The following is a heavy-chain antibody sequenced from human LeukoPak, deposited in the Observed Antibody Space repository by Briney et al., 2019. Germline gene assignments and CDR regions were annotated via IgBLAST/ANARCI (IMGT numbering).Heavy chain of an antibody. CDR1: GYTFTGYY. CDR3: ARGGYCSSTSSYTTVYYFDY. D-gene: IGHD2-2*02. CDR2: INLNSGGT. Sequence: GASVKVSCKASGYTFTGYYMHWVRQAPGQGLEWMGWINLNSGGTNYAQKFQGRVTMTRDTSISTAYMELSRLRSDDTAVYYCARGGYCSSTSSYTTVYYFDYWGQGTPVTVSS. V-gene: IGHV1-2*02. J-gene: IGHJ4*02.